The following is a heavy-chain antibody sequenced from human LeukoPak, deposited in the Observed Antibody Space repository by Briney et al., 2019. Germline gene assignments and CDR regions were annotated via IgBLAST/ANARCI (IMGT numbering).Heavy chain of an antibody. CDR3: ARELFDFDY. CDR2: IWYDGSNK. D-gene: IGHD3-10*01. V-gene: IGHV3-33*01. Sequence: GGSLRLSCAASGFTFSSYGMRWVRQAPGKGLEWVAVIWYDGSNKYYADSVKGRFTISRDNSKNTLYLQMNSLRAEDTAIYYCARELFDFDYWGQGTLVTVSS. CDR1: GFTFSSYG. J-gene: IGHJ4*02.